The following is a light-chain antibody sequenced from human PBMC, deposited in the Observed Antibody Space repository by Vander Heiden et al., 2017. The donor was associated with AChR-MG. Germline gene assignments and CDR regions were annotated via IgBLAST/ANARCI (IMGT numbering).Light chain of an antibody. CDR2: DAS. CDR1: QSISSW. J-gene: IGKJ1*01. Sequence: IQMTQSPSTLSASVGDRVTITCRASQSISSWLAWYQQKPGKAPKLLIYDASSLESGVPSRFSGSGSGTEFTLTISSLQPDDFATYYCQQYKSDWTFGQGTKVEIK. V-gene: IGKV1-5*01. CDR3: QQYKSDWT.